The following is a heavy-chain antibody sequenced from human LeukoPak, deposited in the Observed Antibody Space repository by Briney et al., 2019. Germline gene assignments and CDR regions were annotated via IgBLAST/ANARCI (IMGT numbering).Heavy chain of an antibody. CDR1: GFTCSSYG. D-gene: IGHD5-12*01. Sequence: GGSLRLSCAASGFTCSSYGMHWVRQAPGKGLEWVAVIWYDGSNKYYADSVKGRFTISRDNSKNTLYLQMNSLRAEDTAVYYCARMPELYSGYDDAFDIWGQGTMVTVSS. CDR3: ARMPELYSGYDDAFDI. J-gene: IGHJ3*02. CDR2: IWYDGSNK. V-gene: IGHV3-33*01.